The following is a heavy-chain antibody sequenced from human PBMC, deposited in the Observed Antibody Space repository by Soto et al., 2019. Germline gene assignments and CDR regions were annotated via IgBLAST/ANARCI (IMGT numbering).Heavy chain of an antibody. CDR2: ISFSGSTI. Sequence: PXGSLKLSCAASGFSFSDYEMNWVRQAPGKGLDWIAHISFSGSTIYYADSVKGRFSISRDNSKNFLYLQMSGLRADDSAVYYCTRGAGFFYGVDVWGLGTTVTVSS. CDR1: GFSFSDYE. V-gene: IGHV3-48*03. J-gene: IGHJ6*02. CDR3: TRGAGFFYGVDV. D-gene: IGHD3-10*01.